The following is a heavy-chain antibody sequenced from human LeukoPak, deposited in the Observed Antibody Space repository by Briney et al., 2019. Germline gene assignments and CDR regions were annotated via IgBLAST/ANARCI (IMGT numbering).Heavy chain of an antibody. CDR1: GFTFSSYE. D-gene: IGHD5-24*01. V-gene: IGHV3-48*03. J-gene: IGHJ4*02. Sequence: GGSLRLSCAASGFTFSSYEMNWVSQAPGKGLEWVSYISSSGSTIYYADSVKGRFTISRDNAKNSLYLQMNSLRAEDTAVYYSARDRRGTVEMATIRFDYWGQGTLVTVYS. CDR2: ISSSGSTI. CDR3: ARDRRGTVEMATIRFDY.